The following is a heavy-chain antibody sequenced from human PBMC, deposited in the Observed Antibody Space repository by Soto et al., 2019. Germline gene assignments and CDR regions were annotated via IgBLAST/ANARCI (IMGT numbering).Heavy chain of an antibody. V-gene: IGHV3-15*07. D-gene: IGHD2-2*01. J-gene: IGHJ6*02. CDR1: GFTFSNAW. CDR2: IKSKTDGGTT. Sequence: EVQLVESGGGLVKPGGSLRLSCAASGFTFSNAWMNWVRQAPGKGLEWVGRIKSKTDGGTTDYAAPVKGRFTISRDDSKNTLYLQMNSLKTEDTAVYYCTTNSAALYYYYGMDVWGQGTTVTVSS. CDR3: TTNSAALYYYYGMDV.